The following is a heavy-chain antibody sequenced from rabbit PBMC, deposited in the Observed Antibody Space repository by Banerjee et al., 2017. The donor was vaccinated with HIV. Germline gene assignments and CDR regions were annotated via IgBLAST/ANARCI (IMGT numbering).Heavy chain of an antibody. V-gene: IGHV1S40*01. CDR3: ARGDVGYAGWGYAPMDL. Sequence: QSLEESGGDLVKPGASLTLTCTASGIDFSSYYYMIWVRQAPGKGLESVACIITSSGSIWYASWVNGRFTISKTSSTTVTLQMTSLTAADTATYFCARGDVGYAGWGYAPMDLWGQGTLVTVS. J-gene: IGHJ3*01. CDR2: IITSSGSI. D-gene: IGHD4-2*01. CDR1: GIDFSSYYY.